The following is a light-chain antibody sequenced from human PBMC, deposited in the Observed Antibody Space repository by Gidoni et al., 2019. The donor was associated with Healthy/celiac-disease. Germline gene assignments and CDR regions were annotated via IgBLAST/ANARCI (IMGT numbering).Light chain of an antibody. J-gene: IGKJ1*01. CDR1: QSVSSN. V-gene: IGKV3-15*01. CDR3: QQYNNWPPWT. CDR2: GAS. Sequence: EIVMTQSPATLSVSPGESATLPCRASQSVSSNLAWYQQNPGQAPRLLIYGASTRTPGIPARFSGSGSATEFTLTISSLQSEDFAVYYCQQYNNWPPWTFGQGTKVEIK.